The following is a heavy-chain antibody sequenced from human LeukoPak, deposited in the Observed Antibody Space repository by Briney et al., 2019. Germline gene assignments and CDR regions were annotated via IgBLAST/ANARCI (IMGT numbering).Heavy chain of an antibody. CDR2: IYSGGNT. D-gene: IGHD6-19*01. CDR1: GGSISSGGYS. Sequence: ETLSLTCAVSGGSISSGGYSWGWIRQPPGKGLEWVSVIYSGGNTYYADSVKGRFTISRDSSKNTLYLQMNSLRAEDTAVYYCARGPYSSGWYFDYWGQGTLVTVSS. V-gene: IGHV3-53*01. J-gene: IGHJ4*02. CDR3: ARGPYSSGWYFDY.